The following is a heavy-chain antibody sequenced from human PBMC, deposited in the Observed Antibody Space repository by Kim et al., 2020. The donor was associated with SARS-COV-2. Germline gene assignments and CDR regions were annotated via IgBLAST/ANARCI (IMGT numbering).Heavy chain of an antibody. Sequence: ASVKVSCKASGYTFTSYDINWVRQATGQGLEWMGWMNPNSGNTGYAQKFQGRVTMTRNTSISTAYMELSSLRSEDTAVYYCARFTVTANLFYYYYGMDVWGQGTTVTVSS. V-gene: IGHV1-8*01. CDR3: ARFTVTANLFYYYYGMDV. J-gene: IGHJ6*02. CDR1: GYTFTSYD. CDR2: MNPNSGNT. D-gene: IGHD2-21*02.